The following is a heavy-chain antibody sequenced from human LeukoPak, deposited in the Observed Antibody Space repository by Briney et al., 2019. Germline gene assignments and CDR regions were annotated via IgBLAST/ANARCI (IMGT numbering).Heavy chain of an antibody. Sequence: GASVKVSCKASGYTFTGYYMHWVRQASGQGLEWMGGIIPIFGTANYAQKFQGRVTITADESTSTAYMELSSLRSEDTAVYYCARDWEYGGNSGAFDIWGQGTMVTVSS. D-gene: IGHD4-23*01. CDR2: IIPIFGTA. J-gene: IGHJ3*02. CDR1: GYTFTGYY. V-gene: IGHV1-69*13. CDR3: ARDWEYGGNSGAFDI.